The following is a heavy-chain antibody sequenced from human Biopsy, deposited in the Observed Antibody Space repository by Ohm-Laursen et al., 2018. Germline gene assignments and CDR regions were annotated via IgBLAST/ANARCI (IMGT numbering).Heavy chain of an antibody. CDR2: IIPILGTV. Sequence: SVKASCKLSGDTFTTSAISSVRQVPGQGLDWMVRIIPILGTVDYGQNFQGRVTIRADTSTTFLELTSLRYDDTAVYYCASGDIGGIGLDVWGLGTTVTVSS. D-gene: IGHD3-10*01. CDR1: GDTFTTSA. J-gene: IGHJ6*02. CDR3: ASGDIGGIGLDV. V-gene: IGHV1-69*04.